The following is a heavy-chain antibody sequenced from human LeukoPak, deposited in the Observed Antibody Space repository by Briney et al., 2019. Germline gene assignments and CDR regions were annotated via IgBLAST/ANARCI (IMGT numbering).Heavy chain of an antibody. CDR3: VAISPKHWKAHDY. CDR2: FEPEDGET. Sequence: ASVKVSCQVSRSTLSELSMDWVRQAPAKGLEWMGGFEPEDGETIYAQKFQGRVTMTEDTSTDTAYMELSSLKSEDTAVYYCVAISPKHWKAHDYWGQGTLVTVSS. J-gene: IGHJ4*02. D-gene: IGHD1-1*01. V-gene: IGHV1-24*01. CDR1: RSTLSELS.